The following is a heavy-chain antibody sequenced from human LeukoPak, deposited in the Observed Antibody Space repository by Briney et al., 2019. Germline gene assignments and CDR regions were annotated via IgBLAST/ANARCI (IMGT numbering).Heavy chain of an antibody. J-gene: IGHJ5*02. CDR1: GDSINNNKW. V-gene: IGHV4-4*02. D-gene: IGHD3-3*01. CDR3: ARAPGVVGTGGYLDP. Sequence: SETLSLTCAVSGDSINNNKWWNWVCQPPGKGLEWIGEIHQSGNANYNPSLKSRVTISVDKSKNQFSLKLNSVSAADTAMYYCARAPGVVGTGGYLDPWGQGALVTVSS. CDR2: IHQSGNA.